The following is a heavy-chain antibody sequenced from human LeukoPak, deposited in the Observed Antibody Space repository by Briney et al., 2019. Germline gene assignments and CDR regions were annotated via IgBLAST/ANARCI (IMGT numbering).Heavy chain of an antibody. V-gene: IGHV3-21*01. CDR2: ISSSSSYI. CDR1: GFTFSSYS. J-gene: IGHJ2*01. Sequence: PGGSLRLSCAASGFTFSSYSMNWVRQAPGKGLEWVSSISSSSSYIYYADSVKGRFTISRDNAKNSLYLQMNSLRAEDTAVYYCARLAYCGGDCYWFDLWGRGTLVTISS. CDR3: ARLAYCGGDCYWFDL. D-gene: IGHD2-21*02.